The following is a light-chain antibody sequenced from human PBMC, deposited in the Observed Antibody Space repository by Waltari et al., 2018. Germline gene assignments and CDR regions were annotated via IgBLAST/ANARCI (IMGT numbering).Light chain of an antibody. J-gene: IGLJ1*01. V-gene: IGLV2-14*01. Sequence: QSALTQPASVSGSPGQSITISCTRSSSDLGGYSFGSWYPQHPGKPPKLMIYDVSHRPSGVSNRFSGSKSGNTASLTISGLQPEDEADYYCSSYTSIIPPFLFGTGTKVTVL. CDR2: DVS. CDR3: SSYTSIIPPFL. CDR1: SSDLGGYSF.